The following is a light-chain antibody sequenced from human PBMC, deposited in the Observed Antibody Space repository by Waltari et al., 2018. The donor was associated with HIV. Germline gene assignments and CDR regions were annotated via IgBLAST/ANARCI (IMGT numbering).Light chain of an antibody. V-gene: IGLV2-14*03. CDR3: ASNRLDYTLI. Sequence: QSALTQPASVSGFLGQSINISCTGISTDSRFYQYVSWYQPYPCKIPRLSLFDLNNPPSGVSAHFAGSSSCNSPSLTFSGLQSGDEAHYYCASNRLDYTLIFGGGTKLTVL. J-gene: IGLJ2*01. CDR2: DLN. CDR1: STDSRFYQY.